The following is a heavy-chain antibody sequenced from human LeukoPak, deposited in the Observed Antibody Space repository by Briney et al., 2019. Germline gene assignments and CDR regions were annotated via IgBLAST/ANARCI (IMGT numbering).Heavy chain of an antibody. V-gene: IGHV4-34*01. CDR3: ARGVAGDIVVVPAAIGAGPLDY. Sequence: PSETLSLTCAVYGGSFSGYYWSWIRQPPGKGPEWIGEINHSGSTNYNPPLKSRVTISVDTSKNQFSLKLSSVTAADTAVYYCARGVAGDIVVVPAAIGAGPLDYWGQGTLVTVSS. CDR1: GGSFSGYY. J-gene: IGHJ4*02. CDR2: INHSGST. D-gene: IGHD2-2*01.